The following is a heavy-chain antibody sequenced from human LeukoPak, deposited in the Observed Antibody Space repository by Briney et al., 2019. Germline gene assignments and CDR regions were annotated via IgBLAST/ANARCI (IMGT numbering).Heavy chain of an antibody. D-gene: IGHD6-13*01. J-gene: IGHJ4*02. Sequence: GASVKVSCKASGYTFTSYYMHWVRQAPGQGLEWMGIINPSGGSTSYAQKFQGRVTMTRDTSTSTIYMELSSLRSEDTAVYYCARDPGSSSWSATYYFDYWGQGTLVTVSS. CDR3: ARDPGSSSWSATYYFDY. CDR2: INPSGGST. CDR1: GYTFTSYY. V-gene: IGHV1-46*01.